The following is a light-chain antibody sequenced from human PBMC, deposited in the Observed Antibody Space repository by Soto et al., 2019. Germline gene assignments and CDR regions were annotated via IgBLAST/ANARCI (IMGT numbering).Light chain of an antibody. CDR1: RSDIGAYNF. Sequence: QSVLTQPASVSGSPGQSITITCTGTRSDIGAYNFVSWYQQHPGEVPKLMLYDVSIRPSGVSNRVSGSKSGNTASLTISGLQAEDEADYYCTSWTTSTTMIFGGGTKVTVL. J-gene: IGLJ2*01. V-gene: IGLV2-14*03. CDR2: DVS. CDR3: TSWTTSTTMI.